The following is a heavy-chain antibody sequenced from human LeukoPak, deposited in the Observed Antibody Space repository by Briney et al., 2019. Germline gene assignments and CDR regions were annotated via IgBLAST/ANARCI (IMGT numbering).Heavy chain of an antibody. D-gene: IGHD6-13*01. J-gene: IGHJ4*02. Sequence: NPSETLSLTCTVSGGSISSYYWSWIRQPPGKGLEWIGYIYYSGSTNYNPSLKSRVTISVDTSKNQFSLKLSSVTAADTAVYYCAREPRAGVFDYWGQGTLVTVSS. CDR2: IYYSGST. V-gene: IGHV4-59*01. CDR3: AREPRAGVFDY. CDR1: GGSISSYY.